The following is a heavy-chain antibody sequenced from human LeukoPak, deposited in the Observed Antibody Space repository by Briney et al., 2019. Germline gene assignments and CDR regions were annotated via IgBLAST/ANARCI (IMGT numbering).Heavy chain of an antibody. D-gene: IGHD1-26*01. V-gene: IGHV3-23*01. CDR2: ISASGGDT. CDR1: GFTVSSNY. J-gene: IGHJ4*02. CDR3: AAWYSGTFRVDY. Sequence: GGSLRLSCAASGFTVSSNYMSWLRQAPGKGPEWVSAISASGGDTYYADSVKGRFTISRDNSKNTLYAQMNSLRAEDTAVYYCAAWYSGTFRVDYWGQGTLVTVSS.